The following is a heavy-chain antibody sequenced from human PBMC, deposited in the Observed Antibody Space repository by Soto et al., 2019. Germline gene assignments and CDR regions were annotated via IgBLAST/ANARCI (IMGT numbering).Heavy chain of an antibody. CDR2: ITGSGDNT. D-gene: IGHD2-15*01. CDR3: AKGSGGSHYSGLDY. Sequence: VQLLESGGGLVQPGGSLRLSCAASEFIFKNYAMTWDRQAPGKGLEWVSVITGSGDNTYYADSVKGRFTISRDNSKNTLDLQMNSLRAEDTAVYYCAKGSGGSHYSGLDYWGQGSLVTVSS. CDR1: EFIFKNYA. J-gene: IGHJ4*02. V-gene: IGHV3-23*01.